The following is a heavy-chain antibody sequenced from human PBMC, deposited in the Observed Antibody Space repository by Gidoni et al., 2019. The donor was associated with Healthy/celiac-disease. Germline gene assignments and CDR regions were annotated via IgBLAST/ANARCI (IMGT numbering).Heavy chain of an antibody. Sequence: EVQLVESGGGLVQPGRSLRLSCSASGFTFDDYAMHWVRQAPGKGLEWVSGISWNSGSIGYADSVKGRFTISRDNAKNSLYLQMNSLRAEDTALYYCAKGSTGTPIYFDYWGQGTLVTVSS. CDR2: ISWNSGSI. CDR3: AKGSTGTPIYFDY. CDR1: GFTFDDYA. V-gene: IGHV3-9*01. J-gene: IGHJ4*02. D-gene: IGHD4-4*01.